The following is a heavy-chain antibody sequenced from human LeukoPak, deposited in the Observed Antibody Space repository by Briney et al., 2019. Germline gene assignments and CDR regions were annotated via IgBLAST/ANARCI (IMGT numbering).Heavy chain of an antibody. D-gene: IGHD2-15*01. CDR2: ISSNGGST. CDR3: AREMGGAADY. Sequence: PGGSLRLSCSASEFTFSSYAMIWVRQAPGKGLEYVSAISSNGGSTYYANSVKGRFTISRDNSKNTLYLQMGSLRAEDMAVYYCAREMGGAADYWGQGTLVTVSS. V-gene: IGHV3-64*01. CDR1: EFTFSSYA. J-gene: IGHJ4*02.